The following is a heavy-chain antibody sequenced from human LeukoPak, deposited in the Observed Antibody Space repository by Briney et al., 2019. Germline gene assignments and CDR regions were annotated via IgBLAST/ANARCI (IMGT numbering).Heavy chain of an antibody. V-gene: IGHV3-74*01. CDR1: GFTFSSYW. CDR2: INSDGSST. Sequence: GGSLRLSCAASGFTFSSYWMHWVRQAPGKGLVWVSRINSDGSSTSYADSVKGRFTIYRDNAKNTLYLQMNSLRAEDTAVYYCARDGGRYCSGGSCYYFDYWGQGTLVTVSS. CDR3: ARDGGRYCSGGSCYYFDY. J-gene: IGHJ4*02. D-gene: IGHD2-15*01.